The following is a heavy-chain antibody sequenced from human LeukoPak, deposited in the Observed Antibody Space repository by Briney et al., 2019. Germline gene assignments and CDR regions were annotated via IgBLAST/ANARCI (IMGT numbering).Heavy chain of an antibody. CDR3: AKERDGYILGDYFDY. CDR2: ISGSGGVT. D-gene: IGHD5-24*01. V-gene: IGHV3-23*01. CDR1: GFTFSSYA. J-gene: IGHJ4*02. Sequence: PGGSLRLSCAASGFTFSSYAMSWVRRAPHKGLEWVSGISGSGGVTYYADSVKGRFTISRDNSKNKLYLEMNSLRAEDTAIYYCAKERDGYILGDYFDYWGQGTLVTVSS.